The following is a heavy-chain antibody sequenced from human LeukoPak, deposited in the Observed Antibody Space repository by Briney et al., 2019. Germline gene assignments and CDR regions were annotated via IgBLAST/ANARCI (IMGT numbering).Heavy chain of an antibody. CDR1: GFTFSTSD. J-gene: IGHJ4*02. CDR3: ARERTSLYYYDSSGYFDY. D-gene: IGHD3-22*01. CDR2: IQYDGSRK. Sequence: GGSLRLSCATSGFTFSTSDMHWVRQAPGKGLEWVSFIQYDGSRKNYVDSVKGRFTISRDNAKNTLYLQMNSLRAEDTAVYYCARERTSLYYYDSSGYFDYWGQGTLVTVSS. V-gene: IGHV3-30*02.